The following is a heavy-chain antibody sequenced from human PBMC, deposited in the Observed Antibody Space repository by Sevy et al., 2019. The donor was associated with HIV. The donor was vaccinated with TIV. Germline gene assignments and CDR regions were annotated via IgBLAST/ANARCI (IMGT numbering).Heavy chain of an antibody. CDR1: GFTFSSYA. J-gene: IGHJ4*02. CDR2: ISYDGSNK. CDR3: ARFIDY. V-gene: IGHV3-30*04. Sequence: GGSLRLSCAASGFTFSSYAMHWVRQAPGKGLELVAVISYDGSNKYYADSVKGRFTISRDNSKNTLYLQMNSLRAEDTAVYYCARFIDYWGQGTLVTVSS.